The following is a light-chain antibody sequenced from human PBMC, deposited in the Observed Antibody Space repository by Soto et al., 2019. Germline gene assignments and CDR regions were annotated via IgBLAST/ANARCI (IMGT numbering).Light chain of an antibody. CDR3: QQTYSTPRLT. CDR1: QSITNF. V-gene: IGKV1-39*01. Sequence: DIPLTQSPSSLSASVGDRVTITCRANQSITNFLNWYQEKHGKAPKLMIYAASNLQSGVPSRFSGSGSGTDFALTISGLQPDDFATYYCQQTYSTPRLTFGGGTKVDIK. CDR2: AAS. J-gene: IGKJ4*01.